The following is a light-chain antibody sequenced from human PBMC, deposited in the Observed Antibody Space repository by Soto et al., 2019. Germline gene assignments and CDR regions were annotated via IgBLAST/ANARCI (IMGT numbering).Light chain of an antibody. J-gene: IGKJ4*01. V-gene: IGKV3-11*01. Sequence: EIVLTQSPATLSLSPGERATLSCRASQSVSSYLAWYQQKPGQAPRLLIYDASNRATGIPARFSGSGSGTDFTLTISSLVPEDFAVYYCQLGLTFGGGTKVEIK. CDR3: QLGLT. CDR2: DAS. CDR1: QSVSSY.